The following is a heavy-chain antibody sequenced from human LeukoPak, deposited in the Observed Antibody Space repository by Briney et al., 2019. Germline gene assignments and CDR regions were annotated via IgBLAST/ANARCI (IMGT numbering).Heavy chain of an antibody. CDR2: LGRTGEYK. D-gene: IGHD3-22*01. V-gene: IGHV3-23*01. CDR3: AKRGVVIRVILVGFHKEAYYFDS. Sequence: PGGSLRLSCAASGFTFSGYSMSWVRQAPGKGLEWVAGLGRTGEYKYYADSVKGRFTISRDNPKNTLYLQMNSLRAEDTAVYFCAKRGVVIRVILVGFHKEAYYFDSWGQGALVTVSS. CDR1: GFTFSGYS. J-gene: IGHJ4*02.